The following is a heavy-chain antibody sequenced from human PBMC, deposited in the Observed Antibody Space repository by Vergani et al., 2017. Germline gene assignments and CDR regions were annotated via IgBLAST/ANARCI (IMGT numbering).Heavy chain of an antibody. J-gene: IGHJ4*02. Sequence: QVQLQESGPGLVKPSETLSLTCTVSGGSISSYYWSWIRQPPGKGLEWIGYIYYSGSTNYNPSLKSRVTISVDTSKNQFSLKLSSVTAADTAVYYCARETPRGATAGWGQGTLVTVSS. CDR2: IYYSGST. CDR3: ARETPRGATAG. D-gene: IGHD1-26*01. V-gene: IGHV4-59*01. CDR1: GGSISSYY.